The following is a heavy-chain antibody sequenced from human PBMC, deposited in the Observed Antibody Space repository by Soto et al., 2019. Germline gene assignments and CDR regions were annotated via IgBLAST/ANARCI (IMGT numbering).Heavy chain of an antibody. CDR2: IYYSGST. J-gene: IGHJ4*02. D-gene: IGHD3-9*01. Sequence: SETQSLTCTVSGGSISSYYGSWIRQPPGKGLEWIGYIYYSGSTNYNPSLKSRVTISVDTSKNQFSLKLSSVTAADTAVYYCARGRPKGPYYDILTGYYLGHVLGYYFDYWGQGTLVTVSS. CDR3: ARGRPKGPYYDILTGYYLGHVLGYYFDY. V-gene: IGHV4-59*12. CDR1: GGSISSYY.